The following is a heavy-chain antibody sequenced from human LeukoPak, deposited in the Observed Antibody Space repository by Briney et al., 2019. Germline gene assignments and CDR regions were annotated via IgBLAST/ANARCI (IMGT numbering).Heavy chain of an antibody. V-gene: IGHV1-69*05. CDR2: IIPIFGTA. D-gene: IGHD3-22*01. CDR3: ARHYDSSGYSLTAFDY. Sequence: SVKVSCKASGGTFSSYAISWVRQAPGQGLEWMGGIIPIFGTANYAQKFQGRVTITTNESTSTAYMELSSLRSEDTAVYYCARHYDSSGYSLTAFDYWGQGTLVTVSS. CDR1: GGTFSSYA. J-gene: IGHJ4*02.